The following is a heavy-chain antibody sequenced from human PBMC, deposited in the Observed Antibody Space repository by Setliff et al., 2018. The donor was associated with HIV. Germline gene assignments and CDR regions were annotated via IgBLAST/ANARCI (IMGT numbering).Heavy chain of an antibody. CDR2: ILSTGERT. V-gene: IGHV3-23*01. CDR1: GFTFSNYA. Sequence: PGGSLRLSCAASGFTFSNYAMSWVRQAPGEGLEWVSAILSTGERTFYADSVKGRFTISRDNSKNTVYLQMNSLRAEDTAVYYCAKDTTYYNFWSGYKDYYYYGMDVWGQGTTVTVSS. J-gene: IGHJ6*02. CDR3: AKDTTYYNFWSGYKDYYYYGMDV. D-gene: IGHD3-3*01.